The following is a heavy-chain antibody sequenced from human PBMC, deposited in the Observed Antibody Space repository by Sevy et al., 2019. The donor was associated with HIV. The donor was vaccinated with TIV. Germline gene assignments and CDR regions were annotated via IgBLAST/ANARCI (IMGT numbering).Heavy chain of an antibody. CDR1: GFTFSSYA. Sequence: GSLRLSCAASGFTFSSYAMHWVRQAPGKGLEWVAVISYDGSNKYYADSVKGRFTISRDNSKNTLYLQMNSLRAEDTAVYYCARDGAQMATTYYYYYGMDVWGQGTTVTVSS. CDR2: ISYDGSNK. CDR3: ARDGAQMATTYYYYYGMDV. J-gene: IGHJ6*02. D-gene: IGHD5-12*01. V-gene: IGHV3-30-3*01.